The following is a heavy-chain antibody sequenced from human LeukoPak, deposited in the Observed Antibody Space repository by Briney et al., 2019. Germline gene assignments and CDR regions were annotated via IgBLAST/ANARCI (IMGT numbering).Heavy chain of an antibody. CDR3: AKGRGYSGYDFFDY. J-gene: IGHJ4*02. CDR1: GFTFSSYF. D-gene: IGHD5-12*01. Sequence: PGGSLRLSCAASGFTFSSYFMSWVRQAPGKGLEWVSAISASGGSTFYADSVKGRFTISRDNSKNTLYLQMNSLRAEDTALYYCAKGRGYSGYDFFDYWGQGTLVTVSS. CDR2: ISASGGST. V-gene: IGHV3-23*01.